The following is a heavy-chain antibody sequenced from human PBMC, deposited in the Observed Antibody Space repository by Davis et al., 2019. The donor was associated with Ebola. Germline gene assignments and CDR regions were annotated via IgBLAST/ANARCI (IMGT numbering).Heavy chain of an antibody. CDR3: ARGSAAMVKNNYMDV. Sequence: GESLKISCAASGFTFSSYSMNWVRQAPGKGLEWVSYISSSSSTIYYADSVKGRFTISRDNAKNSLYLQMNSLRAEDTAVYYCARGSAAMVKNNYMDVWGKGTTVTVSS. J-gene: IGHJ6*03. CDR1: GFTFSSYS. V-gene: IGHV3-48*04. CDR2: ISSSSSTI. D-gene: IGHD5-18*01.